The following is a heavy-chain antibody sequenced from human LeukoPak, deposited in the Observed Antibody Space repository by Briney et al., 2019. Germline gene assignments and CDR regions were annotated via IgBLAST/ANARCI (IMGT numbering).Heavy chain of an antibody. V-gene: IGHV3-7*01. J-gene: IGHJ4*02. D-gene: IGHD1-14*01. CDR2: IKQDGSER. Sequence: GGSLRLSRAASGFTFSRYWVSWVRQAPGKGPEWVASIKQDGSERNYVDSVKGRFTISRDNGKNSLYLQMNSLRVEDTAVYFCAREYKWGQGTLVTVSS. CDR1: GFTFSRYW. CDR3: AREYK.